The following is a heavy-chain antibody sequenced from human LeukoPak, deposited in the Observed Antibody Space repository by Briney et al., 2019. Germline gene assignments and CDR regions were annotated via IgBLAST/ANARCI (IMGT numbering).Heavy chain of an antibody. CDR3: AIRYRFVTNYFDP. CDR2: IIPIFGTA. V-gene: IGHV1-69*13. J-gene: IGHJ5*02. CDR1: GGTFSSYA. Sequence: ASAKVSCKASGGTFSSYAISWVRQAPGQGLEWMGGIIPIFGTANYAQKFQGRVTITADESTSTAYMELSSLRSEDTAVYYCAIRYRFVTNYFDPWGQGTLVTVSS. D-gene: IGHD1-7*01.